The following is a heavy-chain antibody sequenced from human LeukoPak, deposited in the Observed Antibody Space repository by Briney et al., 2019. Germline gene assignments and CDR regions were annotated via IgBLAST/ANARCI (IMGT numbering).Heavy chain of an antibody. Sequence: ASVKVSCKASGYTFTGYYMHWVRQAPGQGLEWMGWINPNSGGTNYAQKFQGRVTMNRDTSISTAYMELSRLRSDDTAVYYCARGVVVAATLLFDYWGQGTLVTVSS. CDR1: GYTFTGYY. V-gene: IGHV1-2*02. J-gene: IGHJ4*02. CDR2: INPNSGGT. D-gene: IGHD2-15*01. CDR3: ARGVVVAATLLFDY.